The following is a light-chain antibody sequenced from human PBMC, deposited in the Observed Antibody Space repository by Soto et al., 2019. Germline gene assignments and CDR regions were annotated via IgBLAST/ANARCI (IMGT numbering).Light chain of an antibody. V-gene: IGKV3-15*01. CDR3: QQYNNWPWT. J-gene: IGKJ5*01. CDR1: QRVSSN. CDR2: GAS. Sequence: EIVMTQSPATLSVSPGERATLSCRASQRVSSNLAWYQQKPGQAPRLLIYGASTRATGVPARFSGSGSGTEFTLTICSLQSEDFAVYYCQQYNNWPWTFGQGTRLEIK.